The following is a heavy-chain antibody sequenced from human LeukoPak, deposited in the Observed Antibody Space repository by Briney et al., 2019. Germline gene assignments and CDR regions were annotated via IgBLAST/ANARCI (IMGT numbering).Heavy chain of an antibody. CDR1: GFTFRSYG. J-gene: IGHJ6*04. D-gene: IGHD5-12*01. V-gene: IGHV3-48*01. CDR3: ARGRYVDPPMDV. CDR2: ISTGSSTI. Sequence: GGSLRLSCAASGFTFRSYGMHWVRQAPGKGLEWVSYISTGSSTIYYADSVKGRFTVSRDNAKNSLYLQMNSLRGEDTAVYYCARGRYVDPPMDVWGKGTTVTVSS.